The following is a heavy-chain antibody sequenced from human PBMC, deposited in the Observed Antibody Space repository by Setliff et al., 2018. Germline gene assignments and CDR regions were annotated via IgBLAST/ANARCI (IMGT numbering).Heavy chain of an antibody. CDR2: LYHTGST. J-gene: IGHJ6*02. Sequence: SETLSLTCAVYGGSFSGYYWSWIRQPPGKGLEWIGSLYHTGSTDYNPSLNSRVTISVDTSKNQFSLKLTSVTAADTAVYYCARDRQYCSSTSCYTSYFYYYAMDIWGQGTTVTVSS. CDR1: GGSFSGYY. V-gene: IGHV4-34*01. CDR3: ARDRQYCSSTSCYTSYFYYYAMDI. D-gene: IGHD2-2*02.